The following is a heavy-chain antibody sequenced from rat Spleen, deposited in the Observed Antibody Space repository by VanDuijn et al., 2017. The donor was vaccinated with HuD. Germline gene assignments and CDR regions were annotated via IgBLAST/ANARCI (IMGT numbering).Heavy chain of an antibody. D-gene: IGHD1-12*02. CDR3: TKGMVH. CDR2: ISTDGGST. V-gene: IGHV5-58*01. J-gene: IGHJ3*01. CDR1: GFTFSNYW. Sequence: EVQLVESDGGLVQPGKSLKLSCAASGFTFSNYWMYWIRQAPGKGLEWISSISTDGGSTYYPDSVKGRFTVSRDNAENTVYLQMISLRSEDTATYYCTKGMVHWGQGTLVTVSS.